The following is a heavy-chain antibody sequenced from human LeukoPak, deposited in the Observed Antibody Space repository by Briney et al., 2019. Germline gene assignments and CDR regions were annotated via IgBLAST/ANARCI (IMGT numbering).Heavy chain of an antibody. CDR1: GGSFSGYY. J-gene: IGHJ3*01. D-gene: IGHD6-13*01. V-gene: IGHV4-34*01. CDR2: INHSGST. CDR3: ARDLASSSYNAAFDL. Sequence: SETLSLTCAVYGGSFSGYYWSWIRQPPGKGLEWIGEINHSGSTNYNPSLKSRVTISVDTSKKQFSLKLTSVTAADTAVYYCARDLASSSYNAAFDLWGQGTMVTVSS.